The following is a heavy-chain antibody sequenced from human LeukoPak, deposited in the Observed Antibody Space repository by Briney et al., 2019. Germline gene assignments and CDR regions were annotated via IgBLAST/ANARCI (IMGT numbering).Heavy chain of an antibody. D-gene: IGHD3-10*01. CDR3: AKDQLITMVRGVLGTIDY. CDR2: ISGGGDIT. V-gene: IGHV3-23*01. J-gene: IGHJ4*02. Sequence: TGGSLRLSCAASGFTFISYAMSWVRQGPGEGLEWVSAISGGGDITHYPDSVKGRFTISRDNSRNVIYLQMNRLRAEDTAVYYCAKDQLITMVRGVLGTIDYWGQGTLVTVSS. CDR1: GFTFISYA.